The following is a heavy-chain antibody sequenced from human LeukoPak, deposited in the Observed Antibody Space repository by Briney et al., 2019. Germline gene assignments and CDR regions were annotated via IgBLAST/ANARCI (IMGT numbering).Heavy chain of an antibody. CDR2: ISGSGGST. D-gene: IGHD3-3*01. CDR1: GFTFSSYA. Sequence: GGSLRLSCAASGFTFSSYAMSWVRQAPGKGLEWVSAISGSGGSTYYADSVKGRFTISRDNSKNTLYLQMNSLRAEDTAVYYCAKDGNYDFWSGYYSMYFDYWGQGTLATVSS. J-gene: IGHJ4*02. V-gene: IGHV3-23*01. CDR3: AKDGNYDFWSGYYSMYFDY.